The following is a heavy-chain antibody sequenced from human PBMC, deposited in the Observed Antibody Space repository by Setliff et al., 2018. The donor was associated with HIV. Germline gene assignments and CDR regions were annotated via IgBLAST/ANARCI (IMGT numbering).Heavy chain of an antibody. CDR1: GGSLRGYY. CDR2: ISHTGNI. D-gene: IGHD2-2*01. Sequence: SETLSLTCAVYGGSLRGYYWSWVRQSPLKGLEWIGEISHTGNINYNTALSNRVTVSVDTSKSQFSLKLTSVTAADTAVYFCARLHLRVPPSIFDYWSPGTMVTVSS. J-gene: IGHJ4*02. V-gene: IGHV4-34*01. CDR3: ARLHLRVPPSIFDY.